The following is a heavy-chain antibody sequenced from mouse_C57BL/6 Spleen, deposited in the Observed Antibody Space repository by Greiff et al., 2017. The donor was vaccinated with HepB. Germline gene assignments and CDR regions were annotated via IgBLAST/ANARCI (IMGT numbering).Heavy chain of an antibody. V-gene: IGHV14-4*01. D-gene: IGHD3-2*02. Sequence: EVKVVESGAELVRPGASVKLSCTASGFNIKDDYMHWVKQRPEQGLEWIGWIDPENGDTEYASKFQGKATITADTSSNTAYLQLSSLTSEDTAVYYCTTGQLRLVAYWGQGTLVTVSA. J-gene: IGHJ3*01. CDR3: TTGQLRLVAY. CDR1: GFNIKDDY. CDR2: IDPENGDT.